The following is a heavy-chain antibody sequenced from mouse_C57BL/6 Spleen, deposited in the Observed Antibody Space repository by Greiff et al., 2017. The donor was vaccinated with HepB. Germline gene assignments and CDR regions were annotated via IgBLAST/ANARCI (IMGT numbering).Heavy chain of an antibody. D-gene: IGHD1-1*01. CDR1: GYTFTDYE. V-gene: IGHV1-15*01. CDR3: TREEDYYGSRGNY. Sequence: VQRVESGAELVRPGASVTLSCKASGYTFTDYEMHWVKQTPVHGLEWIGAIDPETGGTAYNQKFKGKAILTADKSSSTAYMELRSLTSEDSAVYYCTREEDYYGSRGNYWGQGTTLTVSS. CDR2: IDPETGGT. J-gene: IGHJ2*01.